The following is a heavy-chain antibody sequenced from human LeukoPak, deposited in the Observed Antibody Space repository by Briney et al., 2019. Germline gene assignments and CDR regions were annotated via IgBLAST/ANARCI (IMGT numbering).Heavy chain of an antibody. CDR3: ARGRNEDGDAALNY. J-gene: IGHJ4*02. V-gene: IGHV3-23*01. CDR2: ISGSGGNT. Sequence: GGSLRLSCADSGFTFSSYAMSWVRQAPGKGLEWVSSISGSGGNTFYAYSVKGRFTISRDNSKNTLYLQMNSLRAEDTDAYHCARGRNEDGDAALNYWGQGTLVTVSS. CDR1: GFTFSSYA. D-gene: IGHD4-17*01.